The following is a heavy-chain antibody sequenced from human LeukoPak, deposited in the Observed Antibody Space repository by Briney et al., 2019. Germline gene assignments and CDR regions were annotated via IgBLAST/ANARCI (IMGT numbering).Heavy chain of an antibody. Sequence: SGTLSLTCAVYGGSFSGYYWSWIRQPPGKGLEWIGEINHSGSTNYNPSLKSRVTISVDTSKNQFSLKLSSVTAADTAVYYCARDRAYGSGSYRYYYYYYMDVWGKGTTVTVSS. J-gene: IGHJ6*03. CDR1: GGSFSGYY. V-gene: IGHV4-34*01. D-gene: IGHD3-10*01. CDR3: ARDRAYGSGSYRYYYYYYMDV. CDR2: INHSGST.